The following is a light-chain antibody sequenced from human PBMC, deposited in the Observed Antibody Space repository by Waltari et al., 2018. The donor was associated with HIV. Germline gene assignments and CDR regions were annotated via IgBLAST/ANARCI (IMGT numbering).Light chain of an antibody. CDR1: QGVTNNY. V-gene: IGKV3-20*01. Sequence: VLTQSPGTLSLSPGARATLPCRASQGVTNNYLAWYQQKPGQAPRLLIYGASYRATGIPDRFSGSGSGTDFTLTISRLESEDFAVYYCQQYDKSPLTFGGGTKLEI. CDR3: QQYDKSPLT. J-gene: IGKJ4*01. CDR2: GAS.